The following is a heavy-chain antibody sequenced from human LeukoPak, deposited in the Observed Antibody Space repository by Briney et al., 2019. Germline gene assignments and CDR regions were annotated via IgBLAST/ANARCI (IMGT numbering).Heavy chain of an antibody. Sequence: GGSLRLSCAASGFTFSSYSMNWVRQAPGKGLEWVSSISSNSSYIYYADSVKGRFTISRDNAKNSLYLQMNSLRAEDTAVYYCARDRACSGGSCYYPFDYWGQGTLVTVSS. CDR3: ARDRACSGGSCYYPFDY. CDR1: GFTFSSYS. D-gene: IGHD2-15*01. J-gene: IGHJ4*02. CDR2: ISSNSSYI. V-gene: IGHV3-21*01.